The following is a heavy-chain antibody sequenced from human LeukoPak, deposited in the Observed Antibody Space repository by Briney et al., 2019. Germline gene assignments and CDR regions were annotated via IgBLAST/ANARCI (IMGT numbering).Heavy chain of an antibody. CDR2: INHSGST. J-gene: IGHJ6*02. CDR3: ARGRRYFDWLLPPYGMDV. D-gene: IGHD3-9*01. Sequence: SETLSLTCAVYGGSFSGYYWSWIRQPPGKGLEWIGEINHSGSTNYNPSLKSRVTISVDTSKNQFSPKLSSVTAADTAVYYCARGRRYFDWLLPPYGMDVWGQGTTVTVSS. V-gene: IGHV4-34*01. CDR1: GGSFSGYY.